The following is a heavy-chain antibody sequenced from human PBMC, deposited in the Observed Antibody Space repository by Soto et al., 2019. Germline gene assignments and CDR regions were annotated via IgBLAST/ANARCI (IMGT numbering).Heavy chain of an antibody. CDR1: GGTFSSYA. D-gene: IGHD3-10*01. V-gene: IGHV1-69*01. Sequence: QVPLVQSGAEVKKPGSSVTVSCKASGGTFSSYAIHWVRQAPGQGLEWMGGIIPMYGPAKYAQRFQGRVTIIADESTTTVYMELTSLTSHGTAVYYCARVTSMVRGVIDNWFDPWGHGTLVTASS. CDR3: ARVTSMVRGVIDNWFDP. CDR2: IIPMYGPA. J-gene: IGHJ5*02.